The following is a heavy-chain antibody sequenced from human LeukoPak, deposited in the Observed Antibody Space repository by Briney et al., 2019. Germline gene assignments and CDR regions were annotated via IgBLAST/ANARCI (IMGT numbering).Heavy chain of an antibody. CDR3: ARGGGSYGSRSFDY. J-gene: IGHJ4*02. Sequence: GGSLRLSCAASGFTFSSYSMNWVRQAPGKGLEWVSSISSSSSYIYYAHSVKGRFTISRDNAKNSLYLQMNSLRAEGTAVYYCARGGGSYGSRSFDYWGQGTLVTVSS. CDR2: ISSSSSYI. V-gene: IGHV3-21*01. CDR1: GFTFSSYS. D-gene: IGHD1-26*01.